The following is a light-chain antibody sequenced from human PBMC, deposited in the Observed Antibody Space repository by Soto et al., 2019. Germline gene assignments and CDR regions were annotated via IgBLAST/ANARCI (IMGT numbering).Light chain of an antibody. J-gene: IGKJ2*01. CDR1: QSISSW. CDR3: QQYNSYSYT. Sequence: DTQMTQSPSTLSASVGDRVTITCRASQSISSWLDWYQQKPGKAPKLLIYDASSLESGVPSRFSGSGSGTEFTLTISSLQPDDFATYYCQQYNSYSYTFGQGTKLEIK. V-gene: IGKV1-5*01. CDR2: DAS.